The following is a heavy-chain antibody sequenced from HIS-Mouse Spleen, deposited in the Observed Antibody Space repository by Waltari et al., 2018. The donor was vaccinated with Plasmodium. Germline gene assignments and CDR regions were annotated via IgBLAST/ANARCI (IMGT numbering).Heavy chain of an antibody. Sequence: EVQLVESGGGLVQPGGSLRLSCAASGFTFSSYDMPWVRPDTGKGLEWVSAIGTAGDTYYPGSVKGRFTISRENAKNSLYLQMNSLRAGDTAVYYCARGRWNHAFDIWGQGTMVTVSS. V-gene: IGHV3-13*01. D-gene: IGHD1-1*01. CDR1: GFTFSSYD. J-gene: IGHJ3*02. CDR2: IGTAGDT. CDR3: ARGRWNHAFDI.